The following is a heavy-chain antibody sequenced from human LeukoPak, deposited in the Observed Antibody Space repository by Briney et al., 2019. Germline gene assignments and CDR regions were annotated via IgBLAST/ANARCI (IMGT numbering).Heavy chain of an antibody. V-gene: IGHV1-24*01. D-gene: IGHD6-19*01. CDR2: FDPEDGET. CDR1: GYTLTELS. CDR3: ATYTELSSGWPY. J-gene: IGHJ4*02. Sequence: GASVKVSCKVSGYTLTELSMHWVRQAPGKGLGWMGGFDPEDGETIYAQKFQGRVTMTEDTSTDTAYMELSSLRSEDTAVYYCATYTELSSGWPYWGQGTLVTVSS.